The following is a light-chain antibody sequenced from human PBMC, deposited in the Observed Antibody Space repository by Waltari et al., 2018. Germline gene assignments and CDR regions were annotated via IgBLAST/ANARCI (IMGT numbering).Light chain of an antibody. V-gene: IGLV1-47*02. CDR3: AVWDDSLSGVV. CDR2: DNN. J-gene: IGLJ3*02. Sequence: QSGLTQPTSASGAPGQRVTISCSGSSPNIGSYYVYCYQFPGTAPKLLIHDNNQRPPGVPDRFSGSKSGTSASLAISGLRSEDEADYYCAVWDDSLSGVVFGGGTKLTVL. CDR1: SPNIGSYY.